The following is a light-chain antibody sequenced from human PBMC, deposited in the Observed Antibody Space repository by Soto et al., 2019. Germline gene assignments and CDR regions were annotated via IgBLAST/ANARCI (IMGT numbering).Light chain of an antibody. CDR3: QQYGTSQEYT. J-gene: IGKJ2*01. CDR1: QSVTSGY. V-gene: IGKV3-20*01. Sequence: EIVLTQSPGTLSLSPGERATLSCRASQSVTSGYLAWYKQKPGQAPRLLIFGASSRVTGNPDRFIGSGSGTDFTLTIIRLEPEDFALYYCQQYGTSQEYTFGQGTKLEI. CDR2: GAS.